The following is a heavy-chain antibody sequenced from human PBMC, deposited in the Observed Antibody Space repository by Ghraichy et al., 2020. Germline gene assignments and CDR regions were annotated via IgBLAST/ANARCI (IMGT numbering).Heavy chain of an antibody. CDR2: ISGSGGST. D-gene: IGHD6-19*01. J-gene: IGHJ4*02. Sequence: ESLNISCAASGFTFSSYAMSWVRQAPGKGLEWVSAISGSGGSTYYADSVKGRFTISRDNSKNTLYLQMNSLRAEDTAVYYCAKSQDSSGWYPTGYWGQGTLVTVSS. V-gene: IGHV3-23*01. CDR3: AKSQDSSGWYPTGY. CDR1: GFTFSSYA.